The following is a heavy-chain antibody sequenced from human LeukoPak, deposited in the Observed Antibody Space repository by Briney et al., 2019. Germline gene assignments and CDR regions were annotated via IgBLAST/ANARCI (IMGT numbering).Heavy chain of an antibody. J-gene: IGHJ4*02. CDR3: ARSPYCGGDCYLYFDY. CDR1: GYTFTGYY. CDR2: ISAYNGNT. D-gene: IGHD2-21*02. V-gene: IGHV1-18*04. Sequence: ASVKVSCKASGYTFTGYYMHWVRQAPGQGLEWMGWISAYNGNTNYAQKLQGRVTMTTDTSTSTAYMELRSLRSDDTAVYYCARSPYCGGDCYLYFDYWGQGTLVTVSS.